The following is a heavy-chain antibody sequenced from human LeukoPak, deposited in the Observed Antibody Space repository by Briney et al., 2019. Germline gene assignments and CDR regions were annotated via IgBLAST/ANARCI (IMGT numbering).Heavy chain of an antibody. V-gene: IGHV4-61*01. CDR1: AGSVSNGNYY. J-gene: IGHJ2*01. CDR2: IYYTGTT. CDR3: ARGGWSLDF. Sequence: SETLSLTCTVSAGSVSNGNYYWSWLRQPPGKALEWIGYIYYTGTTHYIPSLEGRVTISVDTSKNQFSVKLNSVTAADTAVYFCARGGWSLDFWGRGTLVAVSS.